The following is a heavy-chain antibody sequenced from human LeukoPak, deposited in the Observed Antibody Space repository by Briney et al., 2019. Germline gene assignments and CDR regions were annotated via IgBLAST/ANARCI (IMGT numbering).Heavy chain of an antibody. D-gene: IGHD2-21*02. Sequence: GGSLRLSCAASGFTFSSYWMSWVRQAPGKGLEWVANIKQDGSEKYYVDSVKGRFTISRDNAKNSLYLQMNSLRAEDTAVYYCARVVVVTAIPGAFDIWGQGTMVTVSS. CDR3: ARVVVVTAIPGAFDI. CDR2: IKQDGSEK. J-gene: IGHJ3*02. V-gene: IGHV3-7*01. CDR1: GFTFSSYW.